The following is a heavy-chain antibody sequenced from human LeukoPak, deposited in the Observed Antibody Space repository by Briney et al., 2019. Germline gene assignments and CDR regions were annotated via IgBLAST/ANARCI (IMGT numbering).Heavy chain of an antibody. CDR3: AKDIRGGWTTGTQGYLDY. CDR2: INWNSGSI. V-gene: IGHV3-9*01. CDR1: GFTFDDYA. Sequence: GGSLRLSCAASGFTFDDYAMHWVRQAPGKGLEWVSGINWNSGSIDYADSVKGRFTISRGNAKNSLYLQMNSLRAEDTALYYCAKDIRGGWTTGTQGYLDYWGQGTLVTVSS. D-gene: IGHD4-17*01. J-gene: IGHJ4*02.